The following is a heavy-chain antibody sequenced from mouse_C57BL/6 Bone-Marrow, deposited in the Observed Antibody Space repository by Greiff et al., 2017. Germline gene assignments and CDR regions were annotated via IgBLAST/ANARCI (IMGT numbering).Heavy chain of an antibody. V-gene: IGHV1-50*01. D-gene: IGHD1-1*01. CDR2: IDPSDSYH. J-gene: IGHJ3*01. CDR3: ARRADYYGSSSWFAY. CDR1: GYTFTSYW. Sequence: VQLQQPGAELVKPGASVKLSCKASGYTFTSYWMQWVQQRPGQGLEWIGDIDPSDSYHNYPQKFKGPAPLTVDTTSRTSYMQLSSLTSKDSAVYYCARRADYYGSSSWFAYWGQGTLGTVSA.